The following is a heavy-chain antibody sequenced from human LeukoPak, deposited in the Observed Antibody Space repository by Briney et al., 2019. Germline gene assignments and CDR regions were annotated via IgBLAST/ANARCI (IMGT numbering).Heavy chain of an antibody. CDR2: INPDGSIR. CDR3: AREARVGGALQY. D-gene: IGHD1-26*01. J-gene: IGHJ4*02. Sequence: GRCLRLSCAASGLTFSTYWMHWVRQAPGKGLAWVARINPDGSIRTYANSVQGRVTISRDTAKDTLFLQMNSLRAEDTAVYYCAREARVGGALQYWGQGTPVTVSS. CDR1: GLTFSTYW. V-gene: IGHV3-74*03.